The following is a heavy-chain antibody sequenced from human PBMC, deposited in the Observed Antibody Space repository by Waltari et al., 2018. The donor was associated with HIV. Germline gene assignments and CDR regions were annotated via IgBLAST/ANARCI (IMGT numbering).Heavy chain of an antibody. J-gene: IGHJ5*02. D-gene: IGHD3-3*01. CDR2: SYASGDR. Sequence: ATGGVLVQPGGSLSLSCRVSGFSVKTTFVTCVGHSPGRGLEGVGTSYASGDRYSAASVRGRLFISRDDLGNRVYLQLNSVNFDDTASYFCTKGVRFYGPWSHGIPVTVSS. CDR1: GFSVKTTF. CDR3: TKGVRFYGP. V-gene: IGHV3-53*05.